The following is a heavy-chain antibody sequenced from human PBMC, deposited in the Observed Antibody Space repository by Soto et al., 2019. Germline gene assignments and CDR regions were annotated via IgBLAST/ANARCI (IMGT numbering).Heavy chain of an antibody. J-gene: IGHJ5*02. D-gene: IGHD2-15*01. Sequence: ASETLSPTCTVSGGSISSYYWSWIRQPPGKGLEWIGYIYYSGSTNYNPSLKSRVTISVDTSKNQFSLKLSSVTAADTAVYYCAREKVVAATSGWFDPWGQGTLVTVSS. CDR1: GGSISSYY. CDR2: IYYSGST. CDR3: AREKVVAATSGWFDP. V-gene: IGHV4-59*13.